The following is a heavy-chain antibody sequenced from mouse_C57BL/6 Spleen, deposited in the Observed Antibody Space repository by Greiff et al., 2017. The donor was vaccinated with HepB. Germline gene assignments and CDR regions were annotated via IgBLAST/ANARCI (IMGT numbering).Heavy chain of an antibody. D-gene: IGHD1-2*01. V-gene: IGHV1-42*01. CDR1: GYSFTGYY. J-gene: IGHJ4*01. Sequence: EVMLVESGPELVKPGASVKISCKASGYSFTGYYMNWVKQSPEKSLEWIGEINPSTGGTTYNQKFKAKATLTVDKSSSTAYMQLKSLTSEDSAVYYCARGPITTAYYYAMDYWGQGTSVTVSS. CDR2: INPSTGGT. CDR3: ARGPITTAYYYAMDY.